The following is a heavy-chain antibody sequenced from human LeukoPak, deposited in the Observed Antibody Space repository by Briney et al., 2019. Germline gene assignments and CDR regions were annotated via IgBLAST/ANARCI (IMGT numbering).Heavy chain of an antibody. Sequence: GSSVKVSCRASGGTFTSYGLGWVRQAPGDGLEWMGNIIPLFGTTNYAQKFQGRVTFTTDETAGTVFMELSNLNFDDTAIYYCAREGNGGSDSWGQGTLVTVSS. D-gene: IGHD2-8*01. CDR1: GGTFTSYG. V-gene: IGHV1-69*05. CDR2: IIPLFGTT. J-gene: IGHJ5*01. CDR3: AREGNGGSDS.